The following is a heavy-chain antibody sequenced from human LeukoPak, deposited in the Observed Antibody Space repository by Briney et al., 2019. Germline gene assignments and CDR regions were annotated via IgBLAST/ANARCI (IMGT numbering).Heavy chain of an antibody. Sequence: SVKVSCKASGFTFTSSAMQWVRQARGQRLEWIGWIVGSSGNTNYAQKLQERVTITRDMSTSTAYMELSSMRSEDTAVYYCAADQSYDFWSGYPQGEAFDIWGQGTMVTVSS. CDR1: GFTFTSSA. V-gene: IGHV1-58*02. CDR3: AADQSYDFWSGYPQGEAFDI. CDR2: IVGSSGNT. D-gene: IGHD3-3*01. J-gene: IGHJ3*02.